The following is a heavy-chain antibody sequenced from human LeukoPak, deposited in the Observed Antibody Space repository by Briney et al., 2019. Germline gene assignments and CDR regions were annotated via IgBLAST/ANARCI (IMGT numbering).Heavy chain of an antibody. J-gene: IGHJ5*02. CDR2: ITSSSDTI. CDR3: EKGPGARGKFNWFDP. CDR1: GFSRSSFE. V-gene: IGHV3-48*03. Sequence: GGSRRLSCVVSGFSRSSFEMNWVRQAPGKGLGWVSYITSSSDTIYYADSVKGRFTLSRDYAKNSLYLQMNSLRPEDTAVFYCEKGPGARGKFNWFDPWGQGTLVTVSS. D-gene: IGHD5-12*01.